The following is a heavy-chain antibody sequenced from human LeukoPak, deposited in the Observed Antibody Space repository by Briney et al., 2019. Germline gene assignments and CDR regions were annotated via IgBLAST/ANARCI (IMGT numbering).Heavy chain of an antibody. Sequence: SETLSLTCTVSGGSISSYYWSWVRQPPGKGLEWIGYIYYSGSNNYNPSLKSRVTISVDTSKNQFSLKLSSVTAADTAVYYCAREKSPDYCSGDSCYFDYWGQGTLVTVSS. V-gene: IGHV4-59*01. D-gene: IGHD2-15*01. CDR1: GGSISSYY. J-gene: IGHJ4*02. CDR3: AREKSPDYCSGDSCYFDY. CDR2: IYYSGSN.